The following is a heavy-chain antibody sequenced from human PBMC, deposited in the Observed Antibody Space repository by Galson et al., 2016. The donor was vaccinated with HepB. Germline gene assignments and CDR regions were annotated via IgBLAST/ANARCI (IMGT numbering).Heavy chain of an antibody. CDR3: VHTRRWNDGRYFAF. V-gene: IGHV2-5*02. J-gene: IGHJ2*01. CDR2: IYWDDDK. CDR1: GFTISSRGVG. D-gene: IGHD1-1*01. Sequence: PALVKPTQTPTLTCTLSGFTISSRGVGVAWIRQPPGKALDWLALIYWDDDKWHSPSLKSRLTVTKDTSTNQVFLRMTNMDPVDAGTYYCVHTRRWNDGRYFAFWGPGTQVTVSS.